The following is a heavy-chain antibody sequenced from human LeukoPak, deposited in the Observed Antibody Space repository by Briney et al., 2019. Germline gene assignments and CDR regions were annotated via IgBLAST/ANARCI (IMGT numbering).Heavy chain of an antibody. CDR2: IWHDGSHK. D-gene: IGHD3-16*01. J-gene: IGHJ3*01. CDR3: VRGWGSNVYASASDV. Sequence: QPGGSLRLSCAASGFTFSTYGMHWVRQAPGKGLEWVTVIWHDGSHKDYAGSVKGRFTISRDNSKNTLYLQMNDLRAEDTAVYFCVRGWGSNVYASASDVWGQGTMVTVSS. CDR1: GFTFSTYG. V-gene: IGHV3-33*01.